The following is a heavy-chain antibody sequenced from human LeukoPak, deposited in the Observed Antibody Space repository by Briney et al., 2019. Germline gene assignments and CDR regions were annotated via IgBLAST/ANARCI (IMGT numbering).Heavy chain of an antibody. Sequence: SETLSLTCTVSGVSISSHYWNWIRQTPGKGLEWIGYIHYRGTTNYNPSLKSRVTILADTSKHHFSLTLNSVTAADTAVYYCSRGGQGLSDNWGQGILVTVSS. V-gene: IGHV4-59*11. CDR1: GVSISSHY. CDR2: IHYRGTT. D-gene: IGHD3-10*01. CDR3: SRGGQGLSDN. J-gene: IGHJ4*02.